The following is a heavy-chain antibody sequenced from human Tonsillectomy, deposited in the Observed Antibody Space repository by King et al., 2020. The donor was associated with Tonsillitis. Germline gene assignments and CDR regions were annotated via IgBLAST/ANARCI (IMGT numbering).Heavy chain of an antibody. CDR3: ARYVSGSFDY. V-gene: IGHV4-39*01. D-gene: IGHD1-26*01. CDR1: GGSMSRSDPY. J-gene: IGHJ4*02. Sequence: QLQESGPGVVKPSETLSLTCTVSGGSMSRSDPYWAWIRQPPGNGLEWIGDMYNRGTIFHNPSLKSRITISGGTSENRFSLKLSSVTAADTAVYFGARYVSGSFDYWGQGALVTVSS. CDR2: MYNRGTI.